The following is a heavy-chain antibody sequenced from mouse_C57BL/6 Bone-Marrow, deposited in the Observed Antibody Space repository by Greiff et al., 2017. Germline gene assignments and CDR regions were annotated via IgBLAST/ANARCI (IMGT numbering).Heavy chain of an antibody. J-gene: IGHJ4*01. V-gene: IGHV14-4*01. D-gene: IGHD2-4*01. CDR1: GFNIKDDY. CDR3: TTFWSTYDYDGYYAMDY. CDR2: IDPENGDT. Sequence: EVQLQESGAELVRPGASVKLSCTASGFNIKDDYMHWVKQRPEQGLEWIGWIDPENGDTEYASKFQGKATITADTSSTTAYLQLSSLTSEDTAVYYCTTFWSTYDYDGYYAMDYWGQGTSVTVSS.